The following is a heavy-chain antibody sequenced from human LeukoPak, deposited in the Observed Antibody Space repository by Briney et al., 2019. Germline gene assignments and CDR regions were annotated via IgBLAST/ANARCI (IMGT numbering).Heavy chain of an antibody. Sequence: GRSLRLSCAASGFTFSTFRMYWVRQAPGKGLEWVSSISSSSSYIYYADSVKGRFTISRDNAKNSLYLQMNSLRAEDTAVYYCARDPISEYSSSWYVDYWYFDLWGRGTLVTVSS. CDR1: GFTFSTFR. J-gene: IGHJ2*01. CDR3: ARDPISEYSSSWYVDYWYFDL. D-gene: IGHD6-13*01. V-gene: IGHV3-21*01. CDR2: ISSSSSYI.